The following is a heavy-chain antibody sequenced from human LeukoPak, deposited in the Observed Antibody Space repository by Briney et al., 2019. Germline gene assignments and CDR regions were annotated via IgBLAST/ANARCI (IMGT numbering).Heavy chain of an antibody. CDR2: IYYRST. CDR1: GGSISSYY. J-gene: IGHJ4*02. D-gene: IGHD4-17*01. Sequence: SETLSLTCTVSGGSISSYYWSWIRQPPGKGLEWIGYIYYRSTTYNPSLKSRVTISVDTSNNQFSLKLSSVTAADTAVYYCARLLYGDHFDYWGQGTLVTVSA. CDR3: ARLLYGDHFDY. V-gene: IGHV4-59*12.